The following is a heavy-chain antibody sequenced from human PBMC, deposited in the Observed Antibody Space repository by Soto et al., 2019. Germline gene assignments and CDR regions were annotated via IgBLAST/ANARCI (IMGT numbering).Heavy chain of an antibody. CDR1: GFTFSSYA. J-gene: IGHJ4*02. CDR3: AKRSSSSTCHY. CDR2: ISGSDDST. Sequence: EVQLLESGGGLVQPGESLRLSCAASGFTFSSYAMSWVRQAPGKGLEWVSVISGSDDSTYYADSVKGRFTISRDNSKNTLYLQMNSLRAEDTAVYYCAKRSSSSTCHYWGQGTLVTVSS. V-gene: IGHV3-23*01. D-gene: IGHD6-6*01.